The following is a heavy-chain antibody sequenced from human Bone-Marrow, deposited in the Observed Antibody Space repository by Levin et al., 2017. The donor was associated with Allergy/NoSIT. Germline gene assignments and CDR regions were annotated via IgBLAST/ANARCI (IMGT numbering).Heavy chain of an antibody. CDR1: GFTFSNYN. J-gene: IGHJ6*03. Sequence: GGSLRLSCAASGFTFSNYNMNWVRQAPGKGLEWVSSISSGSAYIYYADSVKGRFTISRDNAKNSLYLQVNSLRAEDTAVYYCARAGRYSISHGGHYYMDVWGKGTTVTVSS. CDR3: ARAGRYSISHGGHYYMDV. CDR2: ISSGSAYI. V-gene: IGHV3-21*01. D-gene: IGHD6-6*01.